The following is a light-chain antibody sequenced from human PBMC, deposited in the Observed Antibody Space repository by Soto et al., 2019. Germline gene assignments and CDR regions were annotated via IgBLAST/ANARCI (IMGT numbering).Light chain of an antibody. CDR3: SSYTSSSTL. Sequence: QSVLTQPASVSGSPGQSIAISCTGTRSDVGAYNYVSWYQQHPGKAPKLMSYEVSNRPSGVSSRFSGSKSGNTASLTISGLQAEDEADYYFSSYTSSSTLFGTGTKVTVL. CDR1: RSDVGAYNY. J-gene: IGLJ1*01. CDR2: EVS. V-gene: IGLV2-14*01.